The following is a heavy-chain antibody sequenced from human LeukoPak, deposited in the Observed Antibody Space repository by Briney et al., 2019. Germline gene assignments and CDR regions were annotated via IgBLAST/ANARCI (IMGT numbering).Heavy chain of an antibody. D-gene: IGHD3-3*01. CDR2: IYYSGST. Sequence: SQTLSLTCTVSGASISSGDYYWSWIRQPPGKGLEWIGSIYYSGSTYYNPSLKSRVTISMATSKNQFSLKLSSVTAADTAVYYCASHSQGITIFGVVPGWFDPWGQGTLVTVSS. CDR1: GASISSGDYY. J-gene: IGHJ5*02. V-gene: IGHV4-30-4*08. CDR3: ASHSQGITIFGVVPGWFDP.